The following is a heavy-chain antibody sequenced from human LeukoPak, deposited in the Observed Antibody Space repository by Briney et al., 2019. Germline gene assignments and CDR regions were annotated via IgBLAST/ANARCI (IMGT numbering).Heavy chain of an antibody. CDR3: ARDPPAPFVYGGTYPPDAFDI. CDR1: GFTFNTYN. Sequence: GGSLRLSCAASGFTFNTYNMNWVRQTPSKGLEWISYISSSSGAIYYADSVEGRFTISRDNAKNSLYLQMNSLRDEDTAVYYCARDPPAPFVYGGTYPPDAFDIWGQGAMVTVSS. V-gene: IGHV3-48*02. J-gene: IGHJ3*02. D-gene: IGHD1-26*01. CDR2: ISSSSGAI.